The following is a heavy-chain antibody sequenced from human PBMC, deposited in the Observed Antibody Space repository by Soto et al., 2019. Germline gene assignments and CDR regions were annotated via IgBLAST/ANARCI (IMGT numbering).Heavy chain of an antibody. D-gene: IGHD6-19*01. Sequence: QVQLQESGPGLVKPSQTLSLTCTVSGGSISSGDYYWSWIRQPPGKGLEWIGDIYYSGSTYYNPSLKSRVTVSVDTSKNQFSLKLSSVTAADTAVYDCAREQADGAVAPRWGQGTLVTVSS. CDR3: AREQADGAVAPR. V-gene: IGHV4-30-4*01. J-gene: IGHJ4*02. CDR2: IYYSGST. CDR1: GGSISSGDYY.